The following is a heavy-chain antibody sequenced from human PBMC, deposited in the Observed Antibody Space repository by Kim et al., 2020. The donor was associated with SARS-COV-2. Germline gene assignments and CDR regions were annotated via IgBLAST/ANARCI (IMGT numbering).Heavy chain of an antibody. V-gene: IGHV1-2*06. J-gene: IGHJ3*01. D-gene: IGHD7-27*01. CDR3: TTGVNYAFEV. CDR2: INTDSGVT. CDR1: GYTFTAYY. Sequence: ASVKVSCKASGYTFTAYYLDWVRQAPGQGLQWMGRINTDSGVTDYAREFQGRVTMTRDTSINTAYLDMSGLRSDDLAVYYCTTGVNYAFEVWGQGPMVTV.